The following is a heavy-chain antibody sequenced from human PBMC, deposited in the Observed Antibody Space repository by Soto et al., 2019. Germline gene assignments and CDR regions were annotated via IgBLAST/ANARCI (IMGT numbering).Heavy chain of an antibody. CDR2: IHTDKGNT. J-gene: IGHJ4*02. CDR3: ARSRVRGGYYFDY. CDR1: GSTFTTYA. V-gene: IGHV1-3*04. D-gene: IGHD3-16*01. Sequence: QVQVVQSGAEVKKPGASVTVSCKASGSTFTTYAIHCVRHAPGQSLAWMGWIHTDKGNTYYSQKMPARVTISRDTVAITAYLELSRLRSEYTAVYYCARSRVRGGYYFDYWGQGALVTVSS.